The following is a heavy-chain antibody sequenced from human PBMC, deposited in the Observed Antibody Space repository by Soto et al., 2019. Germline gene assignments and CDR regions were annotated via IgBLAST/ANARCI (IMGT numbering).Heavy chain of an antibody. D-gene: IGHD3-22*01. CDR1: GYTFTSYG. J-gene: IGHJ4*02. CDR3: ARGPPSYYDSSGYYKYFDY. CDR2: ISAYNGNT. Sequence: VKVSCKASGYTFTSYGISWVRQAPGQGLEWMGWISAYNGNTNYAQKLQGRVTMTTDTSTSTAYMELRSLRSDDTAVYYCARGPPSYYDSSGYYKYFDYWGQGTLVTVSS. V-gene: IGHV1-18*01.